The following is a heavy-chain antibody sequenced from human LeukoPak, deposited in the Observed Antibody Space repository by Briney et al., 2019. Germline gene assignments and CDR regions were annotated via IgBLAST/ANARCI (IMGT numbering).Heavy chain of an antibody. D-gene: IGHD6-19*01. Sequence: PGGSLRLSCAASGFTFSSYEMNWVRQAPGKWLEWVSYISSSGSTIYYADSVKGRFTISRDNSKNTLYLQMNSLRAEDTAVYYCAKDGWIAVAGTFDYWGQGTLVTVSS. CDR2: ISSSGSTI. V-gene: IGHV3-48*03. CDR1: GFTFSSYE. CDR3: AKDGWIAVAGTFDY. J-gene: IGHJ4*02.